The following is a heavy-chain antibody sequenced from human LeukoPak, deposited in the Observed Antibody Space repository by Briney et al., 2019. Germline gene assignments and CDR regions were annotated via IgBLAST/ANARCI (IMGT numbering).Heavy chain of an antibody. D-gene: IGHD1-1*01. CDR3: ARGKEGYGY. J-gene: IGHJ4*02. V-gene: IGHV4-59*01. Sequence: SGTLSLTCTVTGGSISGYYWSWIRQPPGKGLEWIGYIYYSGSTNYNPSLKSRVTISVDTSKNQFSLKLSSVTAADTAVYYCARGKEGYGYWGQGTLVTVSS. CDR1: GGSISGYY. CDR2: IYYSGST.